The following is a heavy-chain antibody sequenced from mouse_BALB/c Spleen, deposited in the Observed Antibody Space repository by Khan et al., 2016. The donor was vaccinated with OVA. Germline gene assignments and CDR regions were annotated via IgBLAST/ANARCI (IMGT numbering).Heavy chain of an antibody. D-gene: IGHD1-1*01. CDR3: ARLGYGSFGY. V-gene: IGHV1-18*01. J-gene: IGHJ3*01. Sequence: EVQLQQSGPELGKPGASVKIPCKASGYTFTDYNVDWVKKSHGKSLEWIGDINPNSGATIYNQKFKGKATLTADKSSNTAYKKLRSLASEDTAVSYCARLGYGSFGYWGQGTLVTVSA. CDR1: GYTFTDYN. CDR2: INPNSGAT.